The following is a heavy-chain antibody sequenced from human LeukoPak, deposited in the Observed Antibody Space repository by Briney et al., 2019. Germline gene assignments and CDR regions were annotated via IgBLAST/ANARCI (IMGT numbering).Heavy chain of an antibody. CDR3: ARDQYTSSPGGFDY. Sequence: GGSLRLSCAGAGFIFSSYSMNWVRQAPGKGLEWVSSISSSYIYYADSVKGRFTISRDNAKNSLYLQMNSLRAEDTAVYYCARDQYTSSPGGFDYWGRGTLVTVSS. CDR2: ISSSYI. CDR1: GFIFSSYS. J-gene: IGHJ4*02. D-gene: IGHD6-6*01. V-gene: IGHV3-21*01.